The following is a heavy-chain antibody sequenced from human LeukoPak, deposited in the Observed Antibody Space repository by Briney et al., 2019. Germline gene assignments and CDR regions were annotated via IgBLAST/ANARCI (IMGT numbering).Heavy chain of an antibody. CDR3: AKDTYGDYGGDWFDP. Sequence: GGSLRLSRAASGFTFGNYGIHWVRQAPGKGLEWVAFIRYDGNKKYYADSVKGRFTISRDDSKNTVYLQMNSLRAEDMAVYYCAKDTYGDYGGDWFDPWGQGTLVTVSS. V-gene: IGHV3-30*02. D-gene: IGHD4-17*01. CDR2: IRYDGNKK. J-gene: IGHJ5*02. CDR1: GFTFGNYG.